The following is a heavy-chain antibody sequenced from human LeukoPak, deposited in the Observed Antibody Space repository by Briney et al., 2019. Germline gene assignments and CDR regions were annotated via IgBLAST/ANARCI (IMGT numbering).Heavy chain of an antibody. CDR1: GGSISSSSYY. CDR3: GGYYDSSGYYYVDY. D-gene: IGHD3-22*01. Sequence: SETLSLTCTVSGGSISSSSYYWGWIRQPPGKGLEWIGSIYYSGSTYYNPSLKSRVTISVDTSKNQFSLKLSSVTAADTAVYYCGGYYDSSGYYYVDYWGQGTLVTVSS. CDR2: IYYSGST. V-gene: IGHV4-39*07. J-gene: IGHJ4*02.